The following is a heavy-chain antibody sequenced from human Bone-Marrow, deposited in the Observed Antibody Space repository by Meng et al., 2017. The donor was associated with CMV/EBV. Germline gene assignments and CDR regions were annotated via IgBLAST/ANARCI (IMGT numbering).Heavy chain of an antibody. Sequence: GGSLRLSCAASGFTFSSYWIHWVRQAPGRGLVWVSRINNDGIITKYADSVKGRFTISRDNAKNTLYLQMSSLRAEDTAVYYCTRGGGTTGGGPLDYWGQGTLVTVS. CDR2: INNDGIIT. V-gene: IGHV3-74*03. CDR3: TRGGGTTGGGPLDY. CDR1: GFTFSSYW. J-gene: IGHJ4*02. D-gene: IGHD1-7*01.